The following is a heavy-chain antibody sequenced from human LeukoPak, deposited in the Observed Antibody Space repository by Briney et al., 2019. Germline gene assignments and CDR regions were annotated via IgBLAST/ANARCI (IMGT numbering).Heavy chain of an antibody. CDR2: ISNNGGYT. Sequence: PGGSLRLSCAASGFTFSSSAMSWVRQAPGKGLEWVSAISNNGGYTYYADSVQGRFTISRDNSKSTLCLQMNSLRAEDTAVYYCAKENPVGGTNYFDYWGQGTLVTVPS. J-gene: IGHJ4*02. D-gene: IGHD1-26*01. CDR3: AKENPVGGTNYFDY. CDR1: GFTFSSSA. V-gene: IGHV3-23*01.